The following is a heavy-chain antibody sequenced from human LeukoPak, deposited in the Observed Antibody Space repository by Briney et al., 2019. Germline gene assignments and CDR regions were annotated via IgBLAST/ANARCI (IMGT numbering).Heavy chain of an antibody. CDR1: GFTVNRNY. CDR3: AGSWDARLNFDY. Sequence: GGSLRLSCAASGFTVNRNYMNWVRQAPGKGLEWISVIYSDGSTYYTDSVKGRFTISRDNSKNTLYLQMNSLRAEDTAVYYCAGSWDARLNFDYWGQGTLVTVSS. CDR2: IYSDGST. D-gene: IGHD1-26*01. V-gene: IGHV3-66*02. J-gene: IGHJ4*02.